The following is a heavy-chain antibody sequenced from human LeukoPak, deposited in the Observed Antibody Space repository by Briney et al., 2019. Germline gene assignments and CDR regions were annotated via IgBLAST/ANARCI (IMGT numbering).Heavy chain of an antibody. Sequence: GGSLRLSCAASGFTFSYYSMNWVRQAPGRGLEWVSCISSSSSLIFYSDSVRGRFTISRDNAKNLLYLHMNSLRIEDTAVYYCAKVDRGDYSSSPVPYYNYYMNVWGKGTTVTVSS. J-gene: IGHJ6*03. CDR1: GFTFSYYS. CDR2: ISSSSSLI. D-gene: IGHD6-13*01. CDR3: AKVDRGDYSSSPVPYYNYYMNV. V-gene: IGHV3-21*01.